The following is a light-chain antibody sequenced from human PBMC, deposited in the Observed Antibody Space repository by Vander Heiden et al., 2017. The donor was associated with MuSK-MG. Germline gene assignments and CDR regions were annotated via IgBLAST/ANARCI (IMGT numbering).Light chain of an antibody. CDR2: GAS. J-gene: IGKJ2*01. V-gene: IGKV3-20*01. Sequence: EIVLTQSPGTLSLSPGEGATLSCRASQSVTSSYLAWYQQKPGQAPRLLIYGASSRANGIPDRFMGSGSGTDFSLTSTSREPEDFAVYYCQQDRISRTFGQGTKLEIE. CDR1: QSVTSSY. CDR3: QQDRISRT.